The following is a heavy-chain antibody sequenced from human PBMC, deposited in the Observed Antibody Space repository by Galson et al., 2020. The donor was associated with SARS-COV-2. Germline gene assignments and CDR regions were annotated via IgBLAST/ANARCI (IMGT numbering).Heavy chain of an antibody. CDR1: GGSISSGGYS. D-gene: IGHD2-15*01. CDR2: IYYSGST. J-gene: IGHJ4*02. CDR3: ARDRNCSGGSCSYFDY. V-gene: IGHV4-31*03. Sequence: SETLSLTCTVSGGSISSGGYSWSWIRQHPGKGLEWTGYIYYSGSTYYNPPLKSRVTISVNTSKNQFSLKLSSVTAADTAVYYCARDRNCSGGSCSYFDYWGQGTLVTVSS.